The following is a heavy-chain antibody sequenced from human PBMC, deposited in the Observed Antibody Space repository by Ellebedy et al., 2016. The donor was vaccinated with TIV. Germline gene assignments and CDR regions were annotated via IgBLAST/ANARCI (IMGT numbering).Heavy chain of an antibody. J-gene: IGHJ4*02. V-gene: IGHV3-23*01. CDR2: LSMSDDST. D-gene: IGHD6-19*01. CDR3: ARAVTGILRGFDY. CDR1: GFTFSSNV. Sequence: GESLKISCVASGFTFSSNVMGWVRQAPGKGLEWVSTLSMSDDSTYYADSVKGQFTISRDNSKNTLFLQMNSLRVEDTAIYYCARAVTGILRGFDYWGQGTLVTVSS.